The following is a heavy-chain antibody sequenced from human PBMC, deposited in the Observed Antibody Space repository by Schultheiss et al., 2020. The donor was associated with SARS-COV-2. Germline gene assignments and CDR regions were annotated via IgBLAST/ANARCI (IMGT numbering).Heavy chain of an antibody. V-gene: IGHV3-64*01. Sequence: GGSLRLSCAASGFTFSSYAMHWVRQAPGKGLEYVSAISSNGGSTYYANSVKGRFTISRDNSKNTLYLQVGSLRAEVMAVYYCARDGGNTYYYDSSGYYKGSYFDYWGQGTLVTVSS. CDR3: ARDGGNTYYYDSSGYYKGSYFDY. CDR2: ISSNGGST. CDR1: GFTFSSYA. J-gene: IGHJ4*02. D-gene: IGHD3-22*01.